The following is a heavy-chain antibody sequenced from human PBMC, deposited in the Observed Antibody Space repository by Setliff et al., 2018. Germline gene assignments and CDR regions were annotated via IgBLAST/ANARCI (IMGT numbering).Heavy chain of an antibody. J-gene: IGHJ6*03. V-gene: IGHV1-69*05. CDR1: GGTFSSYG. CDR2: TIPIFGTT. Sequence: GASVKVSCKASGGTFSSYGISWVRQAPGQGLEWMGGTIPIFGTTDYAQKFRGRVTIITDEPTSTAFMQLSSLRFEDTAVYYCVREGVDSRSSTDYRYYMDVWGKGTTVTVSS. D-gene: IGHD3-22*01. CDR3: VREGVDSRSSTDYRYYMDV.